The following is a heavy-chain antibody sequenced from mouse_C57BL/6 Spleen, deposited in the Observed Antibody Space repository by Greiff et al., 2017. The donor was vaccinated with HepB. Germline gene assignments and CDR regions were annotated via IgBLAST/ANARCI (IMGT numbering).Heavy chain of an antibody. D-gene: IGHD1-1*01. Sequence: EVQLVESGGDLVKPGGSLKLSCAASGFTFSSYGMSWVRQTPDKRLEWVATISSGGSYTYYPDSVKGRFTISRDNAKNTLYLQMSSLKSEDTAMYYCARCYGSSFPWFAYWGQGTLVTVSA. CDR1: GFTFSSYG. CDR2: ISSGGSYT. J-gene: IGHJ3*01. V-gene: IGHV5-6*01. CDR3: ARCYGSSFPWFAY.